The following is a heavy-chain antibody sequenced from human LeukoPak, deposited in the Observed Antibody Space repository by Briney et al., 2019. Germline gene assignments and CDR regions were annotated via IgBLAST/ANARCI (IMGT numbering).Heavy chain of an antibody. D-gene: IGHD2-15*01. J-gene: IGHJ6*03. CDR2: INPTSGAT. CDR3: ARDPRECSGGSCYSDYYYYMDV. Sequence: ASVKVSCKPSGYTFTVYYIHWVRQAPRQGLEWMGWINPTSGATNYAQKFQGRVTMTRDMSTSTVYMELSSLRSEDTAVYYCARDPRECSGGSCYSDYYYYMDVWGKGTTVTVSS. CDR1: GYTFTVYY. V-gene: IGHV1-2*02.